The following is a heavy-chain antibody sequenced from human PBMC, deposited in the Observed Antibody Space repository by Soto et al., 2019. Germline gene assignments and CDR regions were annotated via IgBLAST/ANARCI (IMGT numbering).Heavy chain of an antibody. CDR2: IIPIFGTA. J-gene: IGHJ6*02. CDR1: GGTFSSYA. V-gene: IGHV1-69*12. Sequence: QVQLVQSGAEVKKPGSSVKVSCKASGGTFSSYAISWVRQAPGQGLEWMGGIIPIFGTANYAQKFQGRVTITADESTSTAYMELRSLRSEDTAMYYCARAEWLLSSRYYYYGMDVWGQGTTVTVSS. CDR3: ARAEWLLSSRYYYYGMDV. D-gene: IGHD3-3*01.